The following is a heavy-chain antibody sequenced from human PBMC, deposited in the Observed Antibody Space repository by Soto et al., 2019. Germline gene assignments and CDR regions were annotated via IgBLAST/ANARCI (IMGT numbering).Heavy chain of an antibody. J-gene: IGHJ6*02. D-gene: IGHD3-9*01. Sequence: QMQLVESGGGVVQHGNSLRLSCAASGFIFSNYAMHWVRQAPGKGLEWVALISYDGRYIYYADSVKGRFAISRDNSKKTVELLMNSLRREDTAVYYCARDVTDYVLDVWGQGTTVNVSS. CDR2: ISYDGRYI. V-gene: IGHV3-30*03. CDR3: ARDVTDYVLDV. CDR1: GFIFSNYA.